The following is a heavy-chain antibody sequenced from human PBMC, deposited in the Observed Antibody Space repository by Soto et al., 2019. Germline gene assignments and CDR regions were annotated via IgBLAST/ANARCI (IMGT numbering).Heavy chain of an antibody. CDR1: GFTFSSYW. J-gene: IGHJ3*02. CDR3: ARDLGSPGIWGSYRWSHAFDI. V-gene: IGHV3-74*01. Sequence: GGSLRLSCAASGFTFSSYWMHWVRQAPGKGLVWVSRINSDGSSTSYADSVKGRFTISRDNAKNTLYLQMNSLRAEDTAVYYCARDLGSPGIWGSYRWSHAFDIWGQGTMVTVSS. CDR2: INSDGSST. D-gene: IGHD3-16*02.